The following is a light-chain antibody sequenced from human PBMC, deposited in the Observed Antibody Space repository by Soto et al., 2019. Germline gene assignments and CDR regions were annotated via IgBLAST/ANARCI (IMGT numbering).Light chain of an antibody. CDR1: QSVGDNL. V-gene: IGKV3-20*01. CDR3: HHYGSAPWT. J-gene: IGKJ1*01. CDR2: GAS. Sequence: EIVLTQSPGTLSLSPGERATLSCRASQSVGDNLLAWYHQSPGQAPRLLIYGASSRATGIPDRFSGSGSGTDFTLTIDRLEPEDFALYFCHHYGSAPWTFGQGPEVEIK.